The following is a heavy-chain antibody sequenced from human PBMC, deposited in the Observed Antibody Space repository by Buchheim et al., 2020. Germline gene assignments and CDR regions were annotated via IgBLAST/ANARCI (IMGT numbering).Heavy chain of an antibody. Sequence: QVQLQQWGAGLLKPSETLSLTCAVYGGSFSGYYWSWIRQPPGKGLEWIGEINHSGSTNYNPSLKSRVTISVDTSKNQFSLKLSSVTAADTAVYYCARALMDRGVIISRQYYYGMDVWGQGTT. V-gene: IGHV4-34*01. CDR2: INHSGST. J-gene: IGHJ6*02. D-gene: IGHD3-10*01. CDR3: ARALMDRGVIISRQYYYGMDV. CDR1: GGSFSGYY.